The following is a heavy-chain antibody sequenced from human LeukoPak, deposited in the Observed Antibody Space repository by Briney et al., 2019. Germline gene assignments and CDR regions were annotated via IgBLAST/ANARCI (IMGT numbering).Heavy chain of an antibody. V-gene: IGHV4-61*02. J-gene: IGHJ3*02. CDR2: IYMSGST. D-gene: IGHD3-22*01. CDR3: ARGHYDSSLEAFDI. Sequence: PSETLSLTCTVSGGSIRSGTDYWSWIRQPAGKGLEWIGRIYMSGSTDYNPSFKSRVTMSVDTSKNQVSLKLRSVTAADTAVYYCARGHYDSSLEAFDIWGQGTMVTVSS. CDR1: GGSIRSGTDY.